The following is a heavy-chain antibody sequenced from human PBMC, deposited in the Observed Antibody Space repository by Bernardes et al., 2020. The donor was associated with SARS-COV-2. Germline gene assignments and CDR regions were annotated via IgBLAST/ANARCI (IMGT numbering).Heavy chain of an antibody. Sequence: SETLSLTCAVSGASVSSTGYSWSWIRQSPGLGLEWIGFITHTGTTYYNPSLEGRVTISVDKSKNEFSLKLTSVSAADTALYYCVRERIWIDLWGQGTRVTVSP. V-gene: IGHV4-30-2*06. CDR3: VRERIWIDL. CDR1: GASVSSTGYS. D-gene: IGHD3-3*01. J-gene: IGHJ5*02. CDR2: ITHTGTT.